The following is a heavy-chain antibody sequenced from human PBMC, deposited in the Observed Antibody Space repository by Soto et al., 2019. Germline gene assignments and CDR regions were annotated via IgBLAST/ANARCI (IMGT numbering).Heavy chain of an antibody. Sequence: PGKGLAWVSIISGSGSSTNYADSVKGRFTISRDNARDTVYLQMNSLRAEDTAVYYCAKSYYGDYDHRLLFDNCGQGTLLTVSS. CDR2: ISGSGSST. D-gene: IGHD4-17*01. CDR3: AKSYYGDYDHRLLFDN. V-gene: IGHV3-23*01. J-gene: IGHJ4*02.